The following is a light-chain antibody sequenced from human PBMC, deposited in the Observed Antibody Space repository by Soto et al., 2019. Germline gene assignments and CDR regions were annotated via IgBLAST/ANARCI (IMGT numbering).Light chain of an antibody. J-gene: IGKJ1*01. CDR1: QSISTY. CDR2: SAS. V-gene: IGKV1-39*01. CDR3: QQSYTSPPWT. Sequence: DIQMTQSPSSLSASVGDRVTISCRACQSISTYLNWYQQKPGTAPRLLIYSASSVKTGVPPRFSGSGSGRDFTLTISSLRPEDIATYFCQQSYTSPPWTFGQGTKVDI.